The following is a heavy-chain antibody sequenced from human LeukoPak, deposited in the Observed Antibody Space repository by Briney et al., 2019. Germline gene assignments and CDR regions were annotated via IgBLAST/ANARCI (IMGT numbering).Heavy chain of an antibody. Sequence: GGSLRLSCAASGFAFSSYSMNWVRQAPGKGLEWVSSISSSSSYIYYADSVKGRFTISRDNAKNSLYLQMNSLRAEDTAVYYCAREGAVAGTGIDYWGQGTLVTVSS. V-gene: IGHV3-21*01. CDR2: ISSSSSYI. CDR1: GFAFSSYS. CDR3: AREGAVAGTGIDY. D-gene: IGHD6-19*01. J-gene: IGHJ4*02.